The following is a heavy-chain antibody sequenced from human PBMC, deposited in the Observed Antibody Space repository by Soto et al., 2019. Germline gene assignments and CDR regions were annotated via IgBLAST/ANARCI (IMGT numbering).Heavy chain of an antibody. CDR2: ISWDGGST. CDR1: GFTFDDYT. D-gene: IGHD5-18*01. J-gene: IGHJ4*02. Sequence: EVQLVESGGVVVQPGGSLRLSCAASGFTFDDYTMHLVRQAPGKGLEWVSLISWDGGSTYYADSVKGRFTISRDNSKNSLYLQMNSLRTEDTALYYCAKDRGYSYGAFDYWGKGTLVTVSS. CDR3: AKDRGYSYGAFDY. V-gene: IGHV3-43*01.